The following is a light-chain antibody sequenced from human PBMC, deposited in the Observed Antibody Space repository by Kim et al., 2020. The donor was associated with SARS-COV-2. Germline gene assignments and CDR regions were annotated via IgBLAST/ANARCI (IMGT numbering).Light chain of an antibody. CDR3: CSYAGGYTQVT. J-gene: IGLJ2*01. CDR2: DVI. V-gene: IGLV2-11*03. CDR1: SSYVGGYNY. Sequence: QSVTISCTGTSSYVGGYNYVSWYQQYPGKAPKLIIYDVIKRPSGVPDRFSGSKSGNTASLTISGLQADDEAEYYCCSYAGGYTQVTFGGGTQLTVL.